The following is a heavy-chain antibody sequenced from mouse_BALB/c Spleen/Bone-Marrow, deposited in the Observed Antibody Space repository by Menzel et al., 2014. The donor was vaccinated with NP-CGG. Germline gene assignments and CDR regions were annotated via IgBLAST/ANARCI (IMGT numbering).Heavy chain of an antibody. V-gene: IGHV1-69*01. Sequence: VQLQQPGAELGMPGASVKMSCKASGYTFTDNWIYWVKQRPGQGLEWIGAIDTSDSYTNYSQKFMGKASLTVDASSSTAYMQVSSLTSDDSAVYYCARGGHDFSLDYWGQGTSVTVSS. CDR3: ARGGHDFSLDY. D-gene: IGHD2-4*01. CDR1: GYTFTDNW. J-gene: IGHJ4*01. CDR2: IDTSDSYT.